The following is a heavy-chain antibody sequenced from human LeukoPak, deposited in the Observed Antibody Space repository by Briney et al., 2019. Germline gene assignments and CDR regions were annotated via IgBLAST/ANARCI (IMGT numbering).Heavy chain of an antibody. J-gene: IGHJ6*02. CDR3: AKGLKDSSGWYGGYYYYYYGMDV. Sequence: GGSLRLSCAASGFTFDDYAMHWVRQAPGKGLEWVSGISWNSGSIGYADSVKGRFTISRDNAKNSLYLQMNSLRAEDTALYYCAKGLKDSSGWYGGYYYYYYGMDVWGQGTTVTVSS. CDR1: GFTFDDYA. CDR2: ISWNSGSI. D-gene: IGHD6-19*01. V-gene: IGHV3-9*01.